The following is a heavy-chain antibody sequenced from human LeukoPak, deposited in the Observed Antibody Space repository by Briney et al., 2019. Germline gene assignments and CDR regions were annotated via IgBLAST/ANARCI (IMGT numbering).Heavy chain of an antibody. V-gene: IGHV4-59*01. D-gene: IGHD4/OR15-4a*01. CDR2: IYYSGST. CDR3: ARGRGLWPRRFDI. Sequence: SETLSLTCTVSGGSISSYYWSWIRQPPGKGLEWIGYIYYSGSTNYNPSLKSRVTISVDTSKNQFSLKLSSVTAADTAVYYCARGRGLWPRRFDIWGQGTMVTVSS. J-gene: IGHJ3*02. CDR1: GGSISSYY.